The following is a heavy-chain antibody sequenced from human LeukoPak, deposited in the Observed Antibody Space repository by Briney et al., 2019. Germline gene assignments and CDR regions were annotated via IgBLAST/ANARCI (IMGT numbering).Heavy chain of an antibody. V-gene: IGHV3-23*01. CDR3: AKSPFIHFYDSSGYFSLGGDS. CDR1: GFTFNSYA. D-gene: IGHD3-22*01. CDR2: IGNSGDVT. J-gene: IGHJ4*02. Sequence: SLRLSCAASGFTFNSYAMSWVRQAPGKGLEWVSGIGNSGDVTYYAGSVKGRFTISRDNSKNTLYLQMNSLRAADTAVYYCAKSPFIHFYDSSGYFSLGGDSWGQGTLVTVSS.